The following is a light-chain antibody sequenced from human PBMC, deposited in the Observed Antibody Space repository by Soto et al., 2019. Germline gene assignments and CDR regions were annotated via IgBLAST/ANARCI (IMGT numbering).Light chain of an antibody. CDR1: QSVSNW. Sequence: DIQMTQSPSTLPASLGDRLSITCQASQSVSNWLAWYQQKPGIAPNLLIYDASTLESGVPSRFSGSGSGTEFTLTISSLQPDDFATYYCQQYHSYWTFGQGTKVDIK. V-gene: IGKV1-5*01. J-gene: IGKJ1*01. CDR3: QQYHSYWT. CDR2: DAS.